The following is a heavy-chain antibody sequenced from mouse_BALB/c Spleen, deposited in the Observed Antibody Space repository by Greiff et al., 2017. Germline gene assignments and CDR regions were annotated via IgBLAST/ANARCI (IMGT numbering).Heavy chain of an antibody. Sequence: EVMLVESGGGLVQPGGSLKLSCAASGFTFSSYTMSWVRQTPEKRLEWVAYISNGGGSTYYPDTVKGRFTISRDNAKNTLYLQMSSLKSEDTAMYYCARDLGRGYFDYWGQGTTLTVSS. J-gene: IGHJ2*01. CDR1: GFTFSSYT. D-gene: IGHD4-1*01. V-gene: IGHV5-12-2*01. CDR2: ISNGGGST. CDR3: ARDLGRGYFDY.